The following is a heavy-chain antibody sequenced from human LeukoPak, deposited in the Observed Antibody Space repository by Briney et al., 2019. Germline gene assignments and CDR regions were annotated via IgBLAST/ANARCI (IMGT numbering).Heavy chain of an antibody. J-gene: IGHJ6*02. Sequence: PSETLSLTCSVSGDSIINYYWSWIRQPAGKGLEWVGRIYSGGSTNYNPSLKSRVTMSVDTSMNQFSLNLNSVTAADTAVYYCARGRASSWYAATDVWGQGTTVTVSS. CDR1: GDSIINYY. CDR2: IYSGGST. D-gene: IGHD6-13*01. V-gene: IGHV4-4*07. CDR3: ARGRASSWYAATDV.